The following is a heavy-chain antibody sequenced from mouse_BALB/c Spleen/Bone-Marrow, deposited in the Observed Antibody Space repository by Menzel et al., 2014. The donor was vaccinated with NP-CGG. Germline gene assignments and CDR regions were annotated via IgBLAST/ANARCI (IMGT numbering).Heavy chain of an antibody. CDR3: ARHNSDAMDY. V-gene: IGHV5-12-1*01. CDR1: GLVFSGHD. CDR2: ISIGGSKM. J-gene: IGHJ4*01. Sequence: EVMLVESGGDLVKPGGTLKLSCAASGLVFSGHDMSWVHQDPEKRVEWVGYISIGGSKMDNPDGVKVRFTISIDNAKITLYLQMTSLKSEDTAMYFCARHNSDAMDYWGQGSSVTVSA.